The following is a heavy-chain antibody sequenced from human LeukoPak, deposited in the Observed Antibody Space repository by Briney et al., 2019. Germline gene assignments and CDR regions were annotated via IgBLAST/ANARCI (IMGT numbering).Heavy chain of an antibody. Sequence: SETLSLTCTVSGGSISNSHYYWSWIRQPPGEGLEWIGTIYYSGSTYYNPSHPSLKSRVTISVDTSKNQFSLKLTSVTAADTAVYFCASRYCPSISCNPLFQHWGQGTLVTVSS. D-gene: IGHD2-2*01. V-gene: IGHV4-39*01. CDR1: GGSISNSHYY. CDR2: IYYSGST. CDR3: ASRYCPSISCNPLFQH. J-gene: IGHJ1*01.